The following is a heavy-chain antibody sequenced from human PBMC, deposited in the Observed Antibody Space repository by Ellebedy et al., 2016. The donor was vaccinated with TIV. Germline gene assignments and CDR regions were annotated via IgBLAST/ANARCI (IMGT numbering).Heavy chain of an antibody. Sequence: GESLKISCAASGFTFRIYDMHWVRQSIGKGLEWVSAFGSGGDAYYPASVKGRFTISRENAKNSVYLQMNSLRVGDTAVYYCAKEVGVHGTPYFDFWGQGTLVTVSS. CDR1: GFTFRIYD. D-gene: IGHD6-19*01. CDR3: AKEVGVHGTPYFDF. J-gene: IGHJ4*02. CDR2: FGSGGDA. V-gene: IGHV3-13*01.